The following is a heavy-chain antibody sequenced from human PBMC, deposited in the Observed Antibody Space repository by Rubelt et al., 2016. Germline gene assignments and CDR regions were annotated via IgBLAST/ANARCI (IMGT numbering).Heavy chain of an antibody. J-gene: IGHJ4*02. V-gene: IGHV4-39*01. CDR2: IYHSGST. Sequence: IYHSGSTYYNPSLKSRVTISVDTSKNQFSLKLSSVTAADTAVYYCASGDLVTSWYFDYWGQGTLVTVSS. D-gene: IGHD2-2*01. CDR3: ASGDLVTSWYFDY.